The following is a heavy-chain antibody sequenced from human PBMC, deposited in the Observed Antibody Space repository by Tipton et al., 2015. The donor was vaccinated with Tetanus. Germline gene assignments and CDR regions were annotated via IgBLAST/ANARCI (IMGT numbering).Heavy chain of an antibody. Sequence: TLSLTCAVSGGSIISGSYSWNWIRQPPGQGLEWIGYIYSRGTTVYNPSLKSRVSISVDTSKSQFSLTLSSVAAADTAVYYCARGRNYGDYIDSWGQGILVTVSS. CDR3: ARGRNYGDYIDS. J-gene: IGHJ4*02. CDR2: IYSRGTT. V-gene: IGHV4-30-2*01. D-gene: IGHD4-17*01. CDR1: GGSIISGSYS.